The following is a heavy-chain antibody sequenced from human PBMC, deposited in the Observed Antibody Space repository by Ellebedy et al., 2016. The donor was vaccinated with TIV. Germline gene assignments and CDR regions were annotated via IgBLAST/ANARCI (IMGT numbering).Heavy chain of an antibody. Sequence: GESLKISCAASGITFNDYSMHWVRQAPGTGLEWISYISSTSGHIYYADSVKGRFTISRDTAKPSLYLQMHSLRAEDTAVYYCVGASSSGSPFDYWGQGSLVIVSS. J-gene: IGHJ4*02. V-gene: IGHV3-21*05. CDR3: VGASSSGSPFDY. D-gene: IGHD3-10*01. CDR2: ISSTSGHI. CDR1: GITFNDYS.